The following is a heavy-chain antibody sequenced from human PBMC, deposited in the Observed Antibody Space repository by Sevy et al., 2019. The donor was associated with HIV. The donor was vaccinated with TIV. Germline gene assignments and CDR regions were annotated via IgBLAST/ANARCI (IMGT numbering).Heavy chain of an antibody. Sequence: GGSLRLSCAASGFTFSSYGMHWVRQAPGKGLEWVAVISYDGSKNYYADSLKGRFTISRDNSNNTLYLPMNGLRAEDTAVYYCANDGGYCSGGSCYYFDYWGQGTLVTVSS. J-gene: IGHJ4*02. CDR2: ISYDGSKN. D-gene: IGHD2-15*01. CDR3: ANDGGYCSGGSCYYFDY. V-gene: IGHV3-30*18. CDR1: GFTFSSYG.